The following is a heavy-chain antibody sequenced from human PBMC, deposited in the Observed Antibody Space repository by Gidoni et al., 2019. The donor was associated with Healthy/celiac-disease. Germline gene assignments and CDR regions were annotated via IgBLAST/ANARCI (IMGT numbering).Heavy chain of an antibody. J-gene: IGHJ4*02. CDR3: ARGGQYYDILTGYYRPPYYFDY. CDR1: GCSISSYY. CDR2: IYYSGST. D-gene: IGHD3-9*01. V-gene: IGHV4-59*01. Sequence: QVQLQESGPGLVKPSETLSLTCPVSGCSISSYYWSWIRQPPGKGLEWIGYIYYSGSTNYNPSLKSRVTISVDTSKNQFSLKLSSVTAADTAVYYCARGGQYYDILTGYYRPPYYFDYWGQGTLVTVSS.